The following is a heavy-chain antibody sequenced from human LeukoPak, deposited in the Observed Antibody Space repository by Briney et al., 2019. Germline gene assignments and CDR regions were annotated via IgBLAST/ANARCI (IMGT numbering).Heavy chain of an antibody. CDR3: ARSTFSGSYFPDY. D-gene: IGHD1-26*01. J-gene: IGHJ4*02. Sequence: SGGSLRLSCAASGFTFSSYGMHWVRQAPGKGLEWVAVIWYDGSNKYYADSVKGRFTISRDNSKNTLYLQMNSLRAEDTAVYYCARSTFSGSYFPDYWGQGTLVTVSS. CDR2: IWYDGSNK. CDR1: GFTFSSYG. V-gene: IGHV3-33*01.